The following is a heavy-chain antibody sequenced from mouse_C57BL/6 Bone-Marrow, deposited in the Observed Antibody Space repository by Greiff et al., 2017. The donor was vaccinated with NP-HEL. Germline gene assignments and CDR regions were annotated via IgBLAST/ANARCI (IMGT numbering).Heavy chain of an antibody. CDR2: ISDGGSYT. D-gene: IGHD4-1*01. J-gene: IGHJ2*01. V-gene: IGHV5-4*03. Sequence: EVKLMESGGGLVKPGGSLKLSCAASGFTFSSYAMSWARQTPEKRLEWVATISDGGSYTYYPDNVKGRFTISRDNAKNNLYPQMSHLKSEDTAMYYWASNWDQGDYWGRGTTLTVCS. CDR1: GFTFSSYA. CDR3: ASNWDQGDY.